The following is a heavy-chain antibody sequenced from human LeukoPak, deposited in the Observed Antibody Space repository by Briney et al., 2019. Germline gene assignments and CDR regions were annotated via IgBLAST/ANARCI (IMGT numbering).Heavy chain of an antibody. J-gene: IGHJ4*02. Sequence: SVKVSCKASGGTFSSYAISWVRQAPGQGLEWMGRIIPIFGTENYAQKFQGRVTITTDESTSTAYMELSSLRSEDTAVYYCARPGIAAAGTVSFDYWGQGTLVTVSS. D-gene: IGHD6-13*01. CDR1: GGTFSSYA. CDR3: ARPGIAAAGTVSFDY. CDR2: IIPIFGTE. V-gene: IGHV1-69*05.